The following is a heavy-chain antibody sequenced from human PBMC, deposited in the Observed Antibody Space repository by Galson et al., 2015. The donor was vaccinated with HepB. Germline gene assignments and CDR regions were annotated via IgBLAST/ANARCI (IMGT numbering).Heavy chain of an antibody. D-gene: IGHD6-13*01. CDR2: TNTNTGNP. Sequence: SVKVSCKASGYTFTSYGMNWVRQAPGQGLEWMGWTNTNTGNPTYAQGFTGRFVFSLDTSVSTAYLQINSLKADDTAVYYCARGRGSSWYDGFDIWGQGTLVTVSS. CDR3: ARGRGSSWYDGFDI. CDR1: GYTFTSYG. V-gene: IGHV7-4-1*02. J-gene: IGHJ3*02.